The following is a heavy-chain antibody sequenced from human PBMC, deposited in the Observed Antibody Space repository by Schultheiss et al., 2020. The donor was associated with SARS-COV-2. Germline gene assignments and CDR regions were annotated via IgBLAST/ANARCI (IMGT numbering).Heavy chain of an antibody. CDR1: GYTFSNFG. CDR2: ISAYNGNT. J-gene: IGHJ4*02. V-gene: IGHV1-18*01. CDR3: ARGPIGAAGNWDFDY. Sequence: GESLKVSCKASGYTFSNFGFAWVRQAPGQGLEWMGWISAYNGNTKNAQTLQDRVTMTTDTSTSTAYMELRSLRSDDTAVYYCARGPIGAAGNWDFDYWGQGTLVTV. D-gene: IGHD6-13*01.